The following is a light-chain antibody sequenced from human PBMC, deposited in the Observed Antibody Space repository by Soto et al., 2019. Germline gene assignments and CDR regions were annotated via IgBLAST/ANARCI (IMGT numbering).Light chain of an antibody. CDR2: DVS. CDR3: SSYASSNTLL. V-gene: IGLV2-14*01. Sequence: QSALTQPAYVSGSPGQFITSSCTGTTSDVGDYNFVSWYQQHPGKAPKLMIYDVSSRPSGVSHRFSGSKSGNTASLTISGIQAEDEADYYCSSYASSNTLLFGGGTKLTVL. J-gene: IGLJ2*01. CDR1: TSDVGDYNF.